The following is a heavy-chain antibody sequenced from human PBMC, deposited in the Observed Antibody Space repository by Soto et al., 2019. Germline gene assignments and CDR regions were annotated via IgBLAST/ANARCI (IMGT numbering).Heavy chain of an antibody. J-gene: IGHJ4*02. CDR2: ISSSSTI. D-gene: IGHD3-22*01. CDR1: GFTFSSYA. CDR3: AKNPGYYYDSTGYHFDY. V-gene: IGHV3-48*01. Sequence: GGSLRLSCAASGFTFSSYAMSWVRQAPGKGLEWVSYISSSSTIYYADSMKGRFTISRDNSKNTLYLQMNSLRAEDTAVYYCAKNPGYYYDSTGYHFDYWGQGTLVTVSS.